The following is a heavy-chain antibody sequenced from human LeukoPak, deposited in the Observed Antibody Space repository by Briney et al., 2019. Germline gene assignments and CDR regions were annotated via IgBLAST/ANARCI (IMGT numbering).Heavy chain of an antibody. D-gene: IGHD2-15*01. CDR3: ARDTPGYSYYYYYGMDV. V-gene: IGHV1-18*01. CDR1: GYTFTSYG. Sequence: ASVKISCKASGYTFTSYGISWVRQAPGQGLEWMGWISAYNGNTNYAQKLQGRVTMTTDTSTSTAYMELRSLRSDDTAVYYCARDTPGYSYYYYYGMDVWGQGTTVTVSS. CDR2: ISAYNGNT. J-gene: IGHJ6*02.